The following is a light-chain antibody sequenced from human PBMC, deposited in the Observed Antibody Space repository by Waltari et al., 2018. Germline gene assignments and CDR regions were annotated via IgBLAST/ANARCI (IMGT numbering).Light chain of an antibody. V-gene: IGLV2-23*02. Sequence: QSALTQPAAVSGSPGQSVTISCTGASSEIGRYDICSWYQQHPGNAPKLVISDVSKRPSGVSDRFSGSKSGDTASLTISGLQFEDEADYYCCSYAGNYVWVFGGGTRLTVL. CDR1: SSEIGRYDI. CDR3: CSYAGNYVWV. J-gene: IGLJ3*02. CDR2: DVS.